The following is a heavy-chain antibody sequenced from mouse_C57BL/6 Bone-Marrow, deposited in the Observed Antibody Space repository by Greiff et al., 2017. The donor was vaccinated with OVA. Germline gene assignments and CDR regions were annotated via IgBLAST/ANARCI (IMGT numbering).Heavy chain of an antibody. CDR1: GYTFTTYP. V-gene: IGHV1-47*01. D-gene: IGHD2-4*01. CDR3: ARPGDYDGDWFAY. J-gene: IGHJ3*01. CDR2: FHPYNDDT. Sequence: QVQPKQSGAELVKPGASVKMSCKASGYTFTTYPIEWMKQNHGKSLEWIGNFHPYNDDTKYNEKFKGKATLTVEKSSSTVYLELSRLTSDDSAVYYCARPGDYDGDWFAYWGQGTLVTVSA.